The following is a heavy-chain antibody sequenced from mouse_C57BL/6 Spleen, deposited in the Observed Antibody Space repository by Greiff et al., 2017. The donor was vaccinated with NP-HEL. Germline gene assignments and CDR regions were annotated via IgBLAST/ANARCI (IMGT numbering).Heavy chain of an antibody. D-gene: IGHD1-1*01. V-gene: IGHV1-50*01. CDR3: ARWGSYGSGDDAMDY. CDR2: IDPSDSYT. J-gene: IGHJ4*01. CDR1: GYTFTSYW. Sequence: QVQLQQSGAELVKPGASVKLSCKASGYTFTSYWMQWVKQRPGQGLEWIGEIDPSDSYTNYNQKFKGKATLTVDTSSSTAYMQLSSLTSEDSAVYYCARWGSYGSGDDAMDYWGQGTSVTVSS.